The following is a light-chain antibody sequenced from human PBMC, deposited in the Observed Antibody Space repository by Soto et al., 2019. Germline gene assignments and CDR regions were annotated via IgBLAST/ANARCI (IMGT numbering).Light chain of an antibody. J-gene: IGKJ1*01. CDR3: KHSNSYSEA. CDR1: QTISSW. CDR2: KAS. V-gene: IGKV1-5*03. Sequence: DIQLPHYPSTLSGSVGVRVTITCRASQTISSWLAWYQQKRGRAPKLLIYKASTLKSGVPSRFSGSGSGTEFTLTISILQPDDFATDYCKHSNSYSEAFGQGTIVDI.